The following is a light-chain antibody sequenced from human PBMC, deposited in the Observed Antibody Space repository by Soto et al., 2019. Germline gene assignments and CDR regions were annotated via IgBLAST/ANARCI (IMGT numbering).Light chain of an antibody. CDR3: SSYTSSSTPYV. V-gene: IGLV2-14*01. J-gene: IGLJ1*01. CDR1: SSDVGGYNY. CDR2: EVS. Sequence: QSVLTQPASVSGSPGQSITISCTGTSSDVGGYNYFSWYQQHPGKAPKLMIYEVSNRPSGVSNRFSGSKSGNTASLTISGLQAEDEADYYCSSYTSSSTPYVFGTGTKLTVL.